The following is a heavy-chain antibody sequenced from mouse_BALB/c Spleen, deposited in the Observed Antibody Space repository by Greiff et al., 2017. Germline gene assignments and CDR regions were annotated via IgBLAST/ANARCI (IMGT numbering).Heavy chain of an antibody. J-gene: IGHJ2*01. CDR2: ISSGSSTI. D-gene: IGHD1-1*02. V-gene: IGHV5-17*02. CDR3: ARSYGRDY. CDR1: GFTFSSFG. Sequence: EVKVVESGGGLVQPGGSRKLSCAASGFTFSSFGMHWVRQAPEKGLEWVAYISSGSSTIYYADTVKGRFTISRDNPKNTLFLQMTSLRSEDTAMYYCARSYGRDYWGQGTTLTVSS.